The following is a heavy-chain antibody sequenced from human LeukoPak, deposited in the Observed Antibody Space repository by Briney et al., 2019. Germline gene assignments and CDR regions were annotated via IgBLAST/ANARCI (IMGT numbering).Heavy chain of an antibody. V-gene: IGHV3-11*06. CDR1: GFTFSDYY. J-gene: IGHJ4*02. D-gene: IGHD6-19*01. Sequence: GGSLRLSCAAPGFTFSDYYMTWIRQAPGKGLEWVSYISGSSSDTNYADFVKGRFTISRDNAKNSLYLQMNSLRAEDTAVYYCAREVFSSGWSSFDYWGQGTLVTVSS. CDR2: ISGSSSDT. CDR3: AREVFSSGWSSFDY.